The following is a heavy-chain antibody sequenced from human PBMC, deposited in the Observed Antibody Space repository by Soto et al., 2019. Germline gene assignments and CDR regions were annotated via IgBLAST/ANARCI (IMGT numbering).Heavy chain of an antibody. V-gene: IGHV1-69*02. D-gene: IGHD5-12*01. CDR1: GGTFSSYT. Sequence: QVQLVQSGAEVQKPGSPVKVSCKASGGTFSSYTISWVRQAPGQGLEWMGRIIPILGIANYAQKFQGRVTITADKSTSTAYMELSSLRSEDTAVYYCARGGEYSGYDYYWGQGTLVTVSS. CDR3: ARGGEYSGYDYY. CDR2: IIPILGIA. J-gene: IGHJ4*02.